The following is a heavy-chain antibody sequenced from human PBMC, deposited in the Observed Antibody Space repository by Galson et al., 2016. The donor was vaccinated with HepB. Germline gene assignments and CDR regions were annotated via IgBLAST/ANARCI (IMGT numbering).Heavy chain of an antibody. D-gene: IGHD1-1*01. J-gene: IGHJ4*02. CDR3: AIDTGWNDQFDY. Sequence: SLRLSCAASGFPFSSYAVHWVRQAPGKGLEWVAVTSFDGSDKYYTDSVKGRFTVSRDNSRNTLFLQMSSLRAEDTAVYYCAIDTGWNDQFDYWGQGTLVTVSS. CDR2: TSFDGSDK. CDR1: GFPFSSYA. V-gene: IGHV3-30*04.